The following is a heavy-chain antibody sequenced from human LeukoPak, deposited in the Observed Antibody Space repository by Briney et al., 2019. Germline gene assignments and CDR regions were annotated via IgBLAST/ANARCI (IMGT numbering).Heavy chain of an antibody. Sequence: SVKVSCKASGGTFSSYAIGWVRQAPGQGLEWMGGIIPIFGTANYAQKFQGRVTITADESTSTAYMELSSLRSEDTAVYYCARVYGDYGWFDPWGQGTLVTVSS. J-gene: IGHJ5*02. CDR3: ARVYGDYGWFDP. D-gene: IGHD4-17*01. CDR2: IIPIFGTA. CDR1: GGTFSSYA. V-gene: IGHV1-69*13.